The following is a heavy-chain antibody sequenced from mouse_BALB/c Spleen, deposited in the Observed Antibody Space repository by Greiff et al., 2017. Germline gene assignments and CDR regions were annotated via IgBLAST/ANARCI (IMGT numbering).Heavy chain of an antibody. CDR1: GYTFTDYA. J-gene: IGHJ4*01. CDR3: ARCTTATEAMDY. CDR2: ISTYYGDA. D-gene: IGHD1-2*01. Sequence: VQLQQSGAELVRPGVSVKISCKGSGYTFTDYAMHWVKQSHAKSLEWIGVISTYYGDASYNQKFKGKATMTVDKSSSTAYMELARLTSEDSAIYYCARCTTATEAMDYWGQGTSVTVSS. V-gene: IGHV1S137*01.